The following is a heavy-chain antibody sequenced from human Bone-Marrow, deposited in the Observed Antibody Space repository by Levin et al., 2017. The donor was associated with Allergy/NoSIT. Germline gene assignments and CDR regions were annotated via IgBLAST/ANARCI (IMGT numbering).Heavy chain of an antibody. V-gene: IGHV3-33*01. D-gene: IGHD2-8*02. CDR1: GFTFNTYG. CDR2: IWYDGSQK. J-gene: IGHJ6*02. Sequence: GESLKISCTASGFTFNTYGMHWVRQAPGKGLEWVAVIWYDGSQKYFADSVKGRFSMSRDNAKNTLYLQMNSLRVEDTAVYYCARIDCTGDNCNPYYYYGMDVWGQGTTVTVSS. CDR3: ARIDCTGDNCNPYYYYGMDV.